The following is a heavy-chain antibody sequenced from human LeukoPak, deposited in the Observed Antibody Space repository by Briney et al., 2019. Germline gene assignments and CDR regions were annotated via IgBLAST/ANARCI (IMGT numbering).Heavy chain of an antibody. D-gene: IGHD2-2*01. J-gene: IGHJ4*02. CDR3: AKYCSSTSCYDY. CDR2: ISYDGSNK. Sequence: GRSLRLSCAASGFTFSSYGMHWVRQAPGKGLEWVAVISYDGSNKYYADSVKGRFTISRDNSKNTLYLQMNSLRAEDTAVYYCAKYCSSTSCYDYWGQGTLVTVSS. V-gene: IGHV3-30*18. CDR1: GFTFSSYG.